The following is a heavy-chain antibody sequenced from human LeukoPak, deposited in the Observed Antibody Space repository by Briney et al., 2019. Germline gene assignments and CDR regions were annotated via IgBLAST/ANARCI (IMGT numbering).Heavy chain of an antibody. J-gene: IGHJ5*02. Sequence: GGSLRLSCAASGFTFSSYAMSWVRQAPGKGLEWVSAISGSGGSTYYADSVKGRFTISRDNSKNTLYLQMNSLRAEDTAVYYCAKDEADSGYRRGGRWFDPWGQGTLVTVSS. CDR3: AKDEADSGYRRGGRWFDP. V-gene: IGHV3-23*01. CDR1: GFTFSSYA. CDR2: ISGSGGST. D-gene: IGHD5-12*01.